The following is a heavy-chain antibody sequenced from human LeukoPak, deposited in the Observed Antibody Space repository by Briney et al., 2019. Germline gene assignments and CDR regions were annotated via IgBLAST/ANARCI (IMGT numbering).Heavy chain of an antibody. D-gene: IGHD3-22*01. CDR3: ARGPSQYYDGSGYYAYFDK. CDR2: ISPGGGTT. CDR1: GFAFGSEA. Sequence: GGSLRLSCAVSGFAFGSEAMSWVRQSPARGLEWVASISPGGGTTYYADYVKGRFTISRDNAKSTLYLQMNSLRVDDTAVYYCARGPSQYYDGSGYYAYFDKWGQGTLVTVSS. J-gene: IGHJ1*01. V-gene: IGHV3-23*01.